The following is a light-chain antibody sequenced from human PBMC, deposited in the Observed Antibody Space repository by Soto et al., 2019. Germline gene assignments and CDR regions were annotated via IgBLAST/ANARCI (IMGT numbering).Light chain of an antibody. CDR1: QSVSSN. CDR3: QQYINWPPENT. V-gene: IGKV3-15*01. Sequence: EIVMTQSPATLSVSPGERATLSCRASQSVSSNLAWYQQKPGQAPRLLIYGASTRATGIPARFSGSGSGTEFTLTISSLQSADFAVYYCQQYINWPPENTFGQGTKLEIK. J-gene: IGKJ2*01. CDR2: GAS.